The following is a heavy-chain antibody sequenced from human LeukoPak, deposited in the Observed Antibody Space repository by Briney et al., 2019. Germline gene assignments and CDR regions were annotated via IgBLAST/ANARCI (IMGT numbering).Heavy chain of an antibody. CDR1: GYTLTELS. J-gene: IGHJ6*03. CDR3: ARARGSGSYYGHDYYYYHYMDV. V-gene: IGHV1-24*01. CDR2: FDPEDGET. D-gene: IGHD3-10*01. Sequence: GASVKVTCKVSGYTLTELSMHWVRQAPGKGLEWMGGFDPEDGETIYAQKFQGRVTMTEDTSTDTAYMELSSLRSEDTAIYYCARARGSGSYYGHDYYYYHYMDVWGKGTTVTVSS.